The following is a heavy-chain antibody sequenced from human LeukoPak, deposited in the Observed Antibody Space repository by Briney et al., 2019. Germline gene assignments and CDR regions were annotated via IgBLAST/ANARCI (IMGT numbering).Heavy chain of an antibody. Sequence: SETLSLTCAVSGGSISSGGYSWSWIRQPPGKGLEWIGYIYHSGSTYYNPSLKSRVTISRDTSKNQFSLKLSSVTAADTAVYYCACLNSSGYYGGYWGQGTLVTVSS. CDR3: ACLNSSGYYGGY. V-gene: IGHV4-30-2*01. J-gene: IGHJ4*02. CDR1: GGSISSGGYS. CDR2: IYHSGST. D-gene: IGHD3-22*01.